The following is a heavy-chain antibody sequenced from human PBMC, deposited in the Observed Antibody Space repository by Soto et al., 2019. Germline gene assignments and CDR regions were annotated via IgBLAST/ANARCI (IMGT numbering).Heavy chain of an antibody. V-gene: IGHV3-74*01. J-gene: IGHJ4*02. CDR3: TRGGLEPFDF. Sequence: GSLRLSCAAPGLTFGKYWKHWVRQAPGKGLVWVSRINDYATTINYADSVKGRFTISRDNAKNTLYLQMNSLKVEDTAVYYCTRGGLEPFDFWGQGALVTVSS. CDR2: INDYATTI. D-gene: IGHD1-1*01. CDR1: GLTFGKYW.